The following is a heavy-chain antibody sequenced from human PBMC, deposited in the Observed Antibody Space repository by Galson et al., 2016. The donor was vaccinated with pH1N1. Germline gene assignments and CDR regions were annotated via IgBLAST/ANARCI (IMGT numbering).Heavy chain of an antibody. CDR3: ARDRWDGEGFGYYQGMDV. D-gene: IGHD3-10*01. Sequence: SLRLSCAASGFTFSDYEMNWVRQAPGKGLEWVSYISRSGSTTYYADSVRGRFTISRDNAKPSLYLQMNSLKADDTPVYYCARDRWDGEGFGYYQGMDVWGQGTTVTVSS. CDR2: ISRSGSTT. J-gene: IGHJ6*02. V-gene: IGHV3-48*03. CDR1: GFTFSDYE.